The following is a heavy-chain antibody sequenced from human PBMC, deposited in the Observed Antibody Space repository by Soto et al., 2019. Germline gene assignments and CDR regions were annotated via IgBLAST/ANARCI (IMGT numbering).Heavy chain of an antibody. CDR3: ARDATYHDSSFYYDVFAM. V-gene: IGHV3-7*05. CDR1: GFTFSYYW. D-gene: IGHD3-22*01. J-gene: IGHJ3*02. Sequence: DVQLMESGGCLVQPGGSLRLSCAASGFTFSYYWMTWVRQAPGKGLEWVANIRRDGGEEHYVDSVKGRLSVSRDNAKASLYLQMNSLRIEDSAVYDCARDATYHDSSFYYDVFAMWGQGSMVTVSS. CDR2: IRRDGGEE.